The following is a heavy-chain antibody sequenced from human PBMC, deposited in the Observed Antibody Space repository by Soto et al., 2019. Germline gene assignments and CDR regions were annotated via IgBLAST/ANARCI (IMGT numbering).Heavy chain of an antibody. D-gene: IGHD7-27*01. J-gene: IGHJ4*02. Sequence: GGSLRLSCAASEFTFSNYAMHWVRQAPGKGLQWLAVISYDGNNKYYADSVEGRFTISRDNSKNTVYLQMNSLRLEDTAIYYCAKFAANWESFDSWGQGTLVTVSS. V-gene: IGHV3-30*18. CDR3: AKFAANWESFDS. CDR1: EFTFSNYA. CDR2: ISYDGNNK.